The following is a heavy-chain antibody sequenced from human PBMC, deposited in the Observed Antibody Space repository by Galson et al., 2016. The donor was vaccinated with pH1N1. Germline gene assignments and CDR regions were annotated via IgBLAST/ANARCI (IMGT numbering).Heavy chain of an antibody. J-gene: IGHJ3*02. V-gene: IGHV3-48*04. CDR3: VRDDYESWSGYDAFDI. CDR2: ISGDSTRI. D-gene: IGHD3-3*01. CDR1: TFTFSRHG. Sequence: SLRLSCAASTFTFSRHGMNWVRQAPGKELEWISYISGDSTRIFYADSVKGRFTISLDNAKNSLYLHMNSLRVEDTAVYYCVRDDYESWSGYDAFDIWGQGTMVTVSS.